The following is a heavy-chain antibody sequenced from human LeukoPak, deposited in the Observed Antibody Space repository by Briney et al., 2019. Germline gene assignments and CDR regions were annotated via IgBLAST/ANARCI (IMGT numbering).Heavy chain of an antibody. V-gene: IGHV3-73*01. CDR2: IRSKANSYAT. Sequence: PGGSLRLSCAASGFTFSGSAMHWVRQASGKGLEWVGRIRSKANSYATAYAASVKGRFTISRDDSKNTTYLQMNSLKTEDTAVYYCTRGYCSSTSCPNEAWGQGTLVTVSS. CDR1: GFTFSGSA. J-gene: IGHJ5*02. D-gene: IGHD2-2*01. CDR3: TRGYCSSTSCPNEA.